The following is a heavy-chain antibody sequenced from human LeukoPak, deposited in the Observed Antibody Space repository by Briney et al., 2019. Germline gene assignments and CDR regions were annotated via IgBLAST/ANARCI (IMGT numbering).Heavy chain of an antibody. J-gene: IGHJ4*02. V-gene: IGHV4-39*07. CDR3: ARGGTLMTMVN. CDR2: IYYSGST. CDR1: GGSVISGGYY. D-gene: IGHD4/OR15-4a*01. Sequence: SETLSLTCSVSGGSVISGGYYWGWIRQPPGKGLEWVGTIYYSGSTYYDPSLKSRVNISVDTSKTQFSLNLNSVTAADTAVYYCARGGTLMTMVNWGQGTLVTVSS.